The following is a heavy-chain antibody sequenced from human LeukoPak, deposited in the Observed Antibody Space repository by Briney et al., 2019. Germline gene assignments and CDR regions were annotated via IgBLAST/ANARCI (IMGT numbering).Heavy chain of an antibody. D-gene: IGHD2-8*01. V-gene: IGHV3-74*01. CDR3: VRGGSGKRYGVDY. CDR1: GFTFSSHW. J-gene: IGHJ4*02. CDR2: INTDGSST. Sequence: GGSLRLSCAASGFTFSSHWMHWVRHAPGKGLVWVSRINTDGSSTNYADSVMGRFTISRDNAKNTLYLLMDSLRAEDTAVYYCVRGGSGKRYGVDYWGQGTLVTVSS.